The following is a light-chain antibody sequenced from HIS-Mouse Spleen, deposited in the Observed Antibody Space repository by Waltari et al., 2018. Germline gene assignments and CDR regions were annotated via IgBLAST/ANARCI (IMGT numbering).Light chain of an antibody. CDR3: YSTDSSGNHRV. V-gene: IGLV3-10*01. CDR2: EDS. Sequence: SYELTQPPSVSVSPGQTARITCSGDALPKKSAYWYQQKSGQAPVLVIYEDSKRPSGIPEGVSGSSSGTMATLTISGAQVEDEADYYCYSTDSSGNHRVFGGGTKLTVL. J-gene: IGLJ2*01. CDR1: ALPKKS.